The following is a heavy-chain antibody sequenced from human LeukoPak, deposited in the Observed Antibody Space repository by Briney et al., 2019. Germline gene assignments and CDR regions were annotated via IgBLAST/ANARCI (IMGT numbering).Heavy chain of an antibody. D-gene: IGHD3-22*01. CDR1: EYIFTDYY. J-gene: IGHJ3*02. Sequence: ASVKVSCKASEYIFTDYYMHWVRQAPGQGLEWMGWINPNSGGTNYAQKFQGRVTMTRDTSISTAYMELSRLRSDDTAVYYCAREGTYYYDSSGTDAFDIWGQGTMVTVSS. CDR3: AREGTYYYDSSGTDAFDI. V-gene: IGHV1-2*02. CDR2: INPNSGGT.